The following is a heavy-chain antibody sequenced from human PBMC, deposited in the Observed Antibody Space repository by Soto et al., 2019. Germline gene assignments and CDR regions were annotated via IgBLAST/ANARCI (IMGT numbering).Heavy chain of an antibody. CDR3: AKLGTMGVFDN. CDR2: ITFRGDNT. CDR1: GFTFSSYA. V-gene: IGHV3-23*01. Sequence: EVQLLISGGGLVSPGGSLRLSCAASGFTFSSYAMSWVRQAPGKGLEWLAGITFRGDNTYYADSVKGRFSLSRDNSRNRLDLQMNNLKVEDTALYYCAKLGTMGVFDNWGQRTLLTVTS. J-gene: IGHJ4*02. D-gene: IGHD1-1*01.